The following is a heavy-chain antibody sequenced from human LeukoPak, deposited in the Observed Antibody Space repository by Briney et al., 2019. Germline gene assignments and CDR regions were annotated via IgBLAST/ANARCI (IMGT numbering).Heavy chain of an antibody. CDR3: ARDKITGTVSDAFDI. CDR1: GGSISSYY. Sequence: PSETLSLTCTVSGGSISSYYWSWIRQPPGKGLEWIGYIYYSRSTNYNPSLKSRVTISVDTSKNQFSLKLSSVAAADTAVYYCARDKITGTVSDAFDIWGQGTMVTVSS. D-gene: IGHD1-7*01. V-gene: IGHV4-59*01. J-gene: IGHJ3*02. CDR2: IYYSRST.